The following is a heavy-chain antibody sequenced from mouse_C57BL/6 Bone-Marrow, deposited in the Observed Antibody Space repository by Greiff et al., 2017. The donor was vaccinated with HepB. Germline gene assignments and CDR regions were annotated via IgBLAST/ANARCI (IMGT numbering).Heavy chain of an antibody. J-gene: IGHJ1*03. CDR3: VRHAWSLWYFDV. CDR2: IRSKSNNYAT. V-gene: IGHV10-1*01. Sequence: EVKVVESGGGLVQPKGSLKLSCAASGFSFNTYAMNWVRQAPGKGLEWVARIRSKSNNYATYYADSVKDRFTISRDDSESMLYLQMNNLKTEDTAMYYCVRHAWSLWYFDVWGTGTTVTVSS. CDR1: GFSFNTYA.